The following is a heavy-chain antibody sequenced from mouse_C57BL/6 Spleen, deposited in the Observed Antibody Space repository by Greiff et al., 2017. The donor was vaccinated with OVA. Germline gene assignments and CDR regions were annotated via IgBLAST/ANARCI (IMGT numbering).Heavy chain of an antibody. CDR1: GYTFTSYW. Sequence: VQLQQPGAELVMPGASVKLSCKASGYTFTSYWMHWVKQRPGQGLEWIGEIDPSDSYTNYNQKFKGKSTLTVDKSSSTAYMQLSSLTSEDSAVDYCARRKPLYAMDYWGQGTSVTVSS. CDR2: IDPSDSYT. CDR3: ARRKPLYAMDY. V-gene: IGHV1-69*01. J-gene: IGHJ4*01.